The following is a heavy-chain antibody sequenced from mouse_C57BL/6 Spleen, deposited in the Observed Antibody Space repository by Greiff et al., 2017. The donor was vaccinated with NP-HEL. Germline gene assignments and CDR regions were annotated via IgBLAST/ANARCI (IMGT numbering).Heavy chain of an antibody. CDR1: GYTFTDYY. J-gene: IGHJ4*01. Sequence: VQLQQSGPELVKPGASVKISCKASGYTFTDYYMNWVKQSHGKSLEWIGDINPNNGGTSYNQKFKGKATLTVDKSSSTAYMELRGLTSEDSAVYYCASHYAMDYWGNGNAVPGSS. CDR2: INPNNGGT. CDR3: ASHYAMDY. V-gene: IGHV1-26*01.